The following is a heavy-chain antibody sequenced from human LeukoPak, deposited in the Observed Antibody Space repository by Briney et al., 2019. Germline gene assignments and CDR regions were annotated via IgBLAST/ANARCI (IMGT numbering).Heavy chain of an antibody. Sequence: PSQTLSLTCSVSGASVSTTAYFWNWIRQPAGEGLEWIGRIYASGNTHYNPSLKSRVTMSLDTSKNQFSLTMNSVTAADSAVYFCACYREAYDLYPHGLDVWGRGTVVTVSS. V-gene: IGHV4-61*02. J-gene: IGHJ3*01. D-gene: IGHD2-8*01. CDR2: IYASGNT. CDR3: ACYREAYDLYPHGLDV. CDR1: GASVSTTAYF.